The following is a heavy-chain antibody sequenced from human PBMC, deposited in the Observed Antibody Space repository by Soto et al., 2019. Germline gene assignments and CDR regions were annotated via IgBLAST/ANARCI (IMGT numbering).Heavy chain of an antibody. CDR3: AHSGYGDPDWYFDL. J-gene: IGHJ2*01. CDR1: GFSLSTSGVG. D-gene: IGHD4-17*01. Sequence: QITLKESGPTLVKPTQTLTLTCTFSGFSLSTSGVGVGWIRQPPGKALEWLALIYWDDDKRYSPSLKSRLTITTDTYKHQVVLTMTNMDPVDTATYYCAHSGYGDPDWYFDLWGRGTLVTVSS. CDR2: IYWDDDK. V-gene: IGHV2-5*02.